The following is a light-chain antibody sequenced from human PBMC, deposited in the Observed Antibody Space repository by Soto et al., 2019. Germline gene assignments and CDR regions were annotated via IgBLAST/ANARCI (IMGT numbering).Light chain of an antibody. J-gene: IGKJ4*01. CDR2: GAS. CDR1: QSVGASY. V-gene: IGKV3-20*01. Sequence: EMVLTQSPGTLSLSPGERATLSCRASQSVGASYLAWYQQKPGQAPRLLINGASSRATGIPDRFSGSGSGTDFTLTISRLEPEDFAVYYCQQFSSYPLTFGGGTKVDI. CDR3: QQFSSYPLT.